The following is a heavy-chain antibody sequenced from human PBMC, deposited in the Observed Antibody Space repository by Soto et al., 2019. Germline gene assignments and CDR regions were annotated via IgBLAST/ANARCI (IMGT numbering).Heavy chain of an antibody. J-gene: IGHJ4*02. CDR1: GYAFTTYG. CDR3: ARGRYGDY. D-gene: IGHD1-1*01. V-gene: IGHV1-18*01. CDR2: ISAHNGNT. Sequence: QVHLVQSGAEVKKPGASVKVSCQGSGYAFTTYGITWVRQAPGQGLEWMGWISAHNGNTNYAQKLQGRVTVTRDTSTSTAYMELRSLRYADTAVYYCARGRYGDYWGKGSLVTVSS.